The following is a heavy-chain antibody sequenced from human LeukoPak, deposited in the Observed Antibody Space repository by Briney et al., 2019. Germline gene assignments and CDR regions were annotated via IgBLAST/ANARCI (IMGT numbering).Heavy chain of an antibody. CDR3: VSTGSVLDY. Sequence: GGSLRLSCAASGFTFSNYWMTWVRQAPGKGLEWVANINQDGSDKYYAASVKDRFTISRDNAQNSLYLQMNSLRAEDTAVYYCVSTGSVLDYWGQGTLVTVSS. V-gene: IGHV3-7*01. D-gene: IGHD3-10*01. J-gene: IGHJ4*02. CDR1: GFTFSNYW. CDR2: INQDGSDK.